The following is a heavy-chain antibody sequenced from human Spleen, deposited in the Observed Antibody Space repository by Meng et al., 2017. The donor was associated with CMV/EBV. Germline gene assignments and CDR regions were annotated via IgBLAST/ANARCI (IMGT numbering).Heavy chain of an antibody. CDR1: GFTFSSYA. V-gene: IGHV3-23*01. Sequence: GESLKISCAASGFTFSSYAMIWVRQAPGKGLEWVSAISGSGGSTYYADSVKGRFTISRDNAKNSLYLQMSSLRVEDTAVYYCARAVGVDTGRDFDSWGQGTLVTVSS. CDR2: ISGSGGST. J-gene: IGHJ4*02. D-gene: IGHD1-26*01. CDR3: ARAVGVDTGRDFDS.